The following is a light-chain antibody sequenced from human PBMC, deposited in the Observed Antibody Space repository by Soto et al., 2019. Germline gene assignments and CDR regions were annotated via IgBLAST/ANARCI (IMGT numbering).Light chain of an antibody. J-gene: IGLJ7*01. Sequence: QSVLTKPPSVSGAPGQRVTISCTGSSSNIGAGYDVHWYQQLPGTAPKLLIYGNSNRPSGVPDRFSGSKSGTSASLAITGLQAEDEADYYCQSYDSSLSGGLFGGGTQLTVL. CDR2: GNS. CDR1: SSNIGAGYD. CDR3: QSYDSSLSGGL. V-gene: IGLV1-40*01.